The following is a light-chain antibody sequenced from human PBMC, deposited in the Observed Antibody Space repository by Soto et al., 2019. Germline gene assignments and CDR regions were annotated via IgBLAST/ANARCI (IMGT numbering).Light chain of an antibody. CDR1: NIGSKS. V-gene: IGLV3-21*02. CDR2: DDS. J-gene: IGLJ1*01. CDR3: QVWDSNTDPCV. Sequence: SYELTQPPSVSVAPGQTARITCRGNNIGSKSVHWYQQKPGRAPVLVVYDDSDRPSGIPERFSGSNSGNTATLTISKFEAGDEADYYCQVWDSNTDPCVFGNGTKVTVL.